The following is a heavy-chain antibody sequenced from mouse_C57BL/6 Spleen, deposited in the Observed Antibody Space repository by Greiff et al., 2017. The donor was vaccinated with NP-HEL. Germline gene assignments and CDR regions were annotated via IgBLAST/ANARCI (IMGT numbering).Heavy chain of an antibody. CDR2: IYPGSGST. D-gene: IGHD2-4*01. J-gene: IGHJ4*01. V-gene: IGHV1-55*01. CDR3: ARDDYTYAMDY. Sequence: QVQLKQPGAELVKPGASVKMSCKASGYTFTSYWITWVKQRPGQGLEWIGDIYPGSGSTNYNEKFKSKATLTVDTSSSTAYMQLSSLTSEDSAVYYCARDDYTYAMDYWGQGTSVTVSS. CDR1: GYTFTSYW.